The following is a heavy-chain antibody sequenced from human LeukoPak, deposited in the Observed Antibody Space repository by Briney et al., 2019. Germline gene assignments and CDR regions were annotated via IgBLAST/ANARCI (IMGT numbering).Heavy chain of an antibody. D-gene: IGHD4-17*01. V-gene: IGHV1-69*04. CDR3: ARERTTVTTKNYYYGMDV. J-gene: IGHJ6*02. CDR2: IIPILGIA. Sequence: SVKVSCKASGGTFSSYAISWVRQAPGQGLEWMGRIIPILGIANYAQKFQGRVTITADKSTSTAYMELSSLRSEDTAVYYCARERTTVTTKNYYYGMDVWGQGTTVTVSS. CDR1: GGTFSSYA.